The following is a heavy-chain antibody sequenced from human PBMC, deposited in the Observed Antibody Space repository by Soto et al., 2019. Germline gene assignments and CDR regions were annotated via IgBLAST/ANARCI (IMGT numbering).Heavy chain of an antibody. CDR1: GYTFASCG. CDR3: GRSVGLSYGMDV. Sequence: GAPVKVSSKASGYTFASCGICWVRQAPGQGLEWMGWISAYNGNTNYAQKLQGRVTMTTDTSTSTAYMELRSLRSADTAVYYCGRSVGLSYGMDVWGQGTTVTVSS. D-gene: IGHD1-26*01. CDR2: ISAYNGNT. J-gene: IGHJ6*02. V-gene: IGHV1-18*01.